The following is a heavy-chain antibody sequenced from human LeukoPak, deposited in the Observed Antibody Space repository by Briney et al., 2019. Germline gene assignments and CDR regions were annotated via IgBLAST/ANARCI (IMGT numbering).Heavy chain of an antibody. V-gene: IGHV1-69*13. CDR3: ARSITMVRGAPRGYYYGMDV. Sequence: SVKVSCKASGGSIRLYAISWVRQAPGQGLEWMGGIITIRGTTNYAQKFQGRVTITADESTNTAYMELSSLRSEDTAVYYCARSITMVRGAPRGYYYGMDVWGQGTTVTVSS. CDR1: GGSIRLYA. CDR2: IITIRGTT. D-gene: IGHD3-10*01. J-gene: IGHJ6*02.